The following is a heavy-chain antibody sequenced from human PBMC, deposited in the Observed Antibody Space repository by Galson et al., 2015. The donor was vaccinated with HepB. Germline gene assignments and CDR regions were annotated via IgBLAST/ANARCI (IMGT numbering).Heavy chain of an antibody. V-gene: IGHV3-33*01. CDR1: GFTFSRYA. Sequence: SLRLSCAASGFTFSRYAMHWVRQAPGKGLECVALRDSVKGRFTISRDYSKSTLYLQMNSLRDEDTAIYYCARSPAAAASFDYWGQGTLVPVSS. J-gene: IGHJ4*02. CDR2: R. CDR3: ARSPAAAASFDY. D-gene: IGHD6-13*01.